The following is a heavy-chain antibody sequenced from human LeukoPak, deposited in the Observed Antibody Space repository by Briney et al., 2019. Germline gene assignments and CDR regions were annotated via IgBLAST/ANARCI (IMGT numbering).Heavy chain of an antibody. CDR1: GFTFSSYA. CDR3: AKRSGTMVRGVLYFDY. Sequence: GGSLRLSCAASGFTFSSYAMSWVRRAPGKGLEWVSAISGSGGSTYYADSVKGRFTISRDNSKNTLYLQMNSLRAEDTAVYYCAKRSGTMVRGVLYFDYWGQGTLVTVSS. V-gene: IGHV3-23*01. CDR2: ISGSGGST. J-gene: IGHJ4*02. D-gene: IGHD3-10*01.